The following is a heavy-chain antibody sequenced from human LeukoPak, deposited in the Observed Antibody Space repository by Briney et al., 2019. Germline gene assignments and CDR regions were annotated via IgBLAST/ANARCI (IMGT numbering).Heavy chain of an antibody. D-gene: IGHD4-17*01. J-gene: IGHJ6*02. CDR1: GFTFSSYA. V-gene: IGHV3-23*01. Sequence: GSLRLSCAASGFTFSSYAMSWVRQAPGKGLEWVSAISGSGGSTYYADSVKGRFTISRDNSKNTLYLQMNSLRAEDTAVYYCLSFDGDYDNYYYYYGMDVWGQGTTVTVSS. CDR2: ISGSGGST. CDR3: LSFDGDYDNYYYYYGMDV.